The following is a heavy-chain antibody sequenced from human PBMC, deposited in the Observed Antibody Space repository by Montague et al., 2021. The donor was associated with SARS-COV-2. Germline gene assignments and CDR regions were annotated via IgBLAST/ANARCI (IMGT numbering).Heavy chain of an antibody. D-gene: IGHD3/OR15-3a*01. Sequence: TLSLTCTVSGGSISSGDYYWNWIRQPPGKGLEWIAYTYNNDRTXYNPSLESRVSVSVDTSKNQFSLRLSSVTAADTAVYYCARIGGWSGAFWGQGTLVTVSS. CDR1: GGSISSGDYY. J-gene: IGHJ4*02. CDR3: ARIGGWSGAF. V-gene: IGHV4-30-4*01. CDR2: TYNNDRT.